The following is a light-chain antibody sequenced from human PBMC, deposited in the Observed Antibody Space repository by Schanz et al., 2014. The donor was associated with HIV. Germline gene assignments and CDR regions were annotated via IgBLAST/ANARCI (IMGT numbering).Light chain of an antibody. CDR2: GAS. V-gene: IGKV3-20*01. CDR1: QSISSY. CDR3: QQDGALPQS. Sequence: EIVLTQSPATLSLSPGERATLSCRASQSISSYLAWYQQKPGQAPRLLIYGASSRATGIPDRFSGSGSGTDFTLTISRLEPEDFAVYYCQQDGALPQSFGQGTKLEIK. J-gene: IGKJ2*03.